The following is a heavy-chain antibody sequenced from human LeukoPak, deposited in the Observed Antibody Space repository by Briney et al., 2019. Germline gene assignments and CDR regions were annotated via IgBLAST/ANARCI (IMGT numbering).Heavy chain of an antibody. J-gene: IGHJ4*02. CDR3: VRDGQGSIPLDY. CDR1: GFTFSSHW. D-gene: IGHD2-21*01. Sequence: GSLRLSCAASGFTFSSHWMHWVRQAPGKGLVWVSGISTDGSRPRYADSVNGRFTISRDNAKNTLYLQMNSLRAEDTAVYFCVRDGQGSIPLDYWGQGTLVTVSS. V-gene: IGHV3-74*01. CDR2: ISTDGSRP.